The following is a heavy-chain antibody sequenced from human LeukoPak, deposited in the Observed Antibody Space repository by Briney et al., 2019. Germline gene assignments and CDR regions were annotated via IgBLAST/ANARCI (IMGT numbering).Heavy chain of an antibody. V-gene: IGHV3-30-3*01. CDR3: AKEYSLYFDY. J-gene: IGHJ4*02. D-gene: IGHD5-18*01. CDR1: GFTFSSYA. CDR2: ISYDGSNK. Sequence: GGSLRLSCAASGFTFSSYAVHWVRQAPGKGLEWVAVISYDGSNKYYADSVKGRFTISRDNSKNTLYLQMNSLRAEDTAVYYCAKEYSLYFDYWGQGTLVTVSS.